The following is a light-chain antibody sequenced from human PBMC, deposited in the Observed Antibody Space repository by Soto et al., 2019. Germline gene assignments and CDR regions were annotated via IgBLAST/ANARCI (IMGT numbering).Light chain of an antibody. CDR1: QSVNSY. Sequence: EKVMTQSPATLSISPGERATLSCRASQSVNSYLAWYQQKPGQAPRLLIYGASTRATGIPARFSGSGSGTEFTLTISSLQSEDFAVYYCQQYTNWPSWTFGQGTKVAIK. V-gene: IGKV3-15*01. J-gene: IGKJ1*01. CDR2: GAS. CDR3: QQYTNWPSWT.